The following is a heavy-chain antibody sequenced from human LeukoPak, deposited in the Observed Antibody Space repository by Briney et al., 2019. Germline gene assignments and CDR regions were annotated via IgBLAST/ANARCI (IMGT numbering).Heavy chain of an antibody. CDR3: AKDLTFGGEYYFDY. Sequence: GGSPRLSCAASGFTFSSYAMSWVRQAPGKGLEWVSAISGSGGSTYYADSVKGRFTISRDNSKNTLYLQMNSLRAEDTAVHYCAKDLTFGGEYYFDYWGQGTLVTVSS. CDR2: ISGSGGST. V-gene: IGHV3-23*01. CDR1: GFTFSSYA. D-gene: IGHD3-16*01. J-gene: IGHJ4*02.